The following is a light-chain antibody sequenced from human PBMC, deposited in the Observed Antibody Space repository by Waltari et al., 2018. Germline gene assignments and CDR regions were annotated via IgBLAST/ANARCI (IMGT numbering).Light chain of an antibody. Sequence: EIVLTQSPATLSLSPGERATLSCMASQSVNTFLAWYQQKPGQAPRLLIYDASNRATGIPARFSGSGSGTDFTLTISSLEPEDFAVYYCQQRYNWPPLTFGGGTKVEIK. CDR1: QSVNTF. V-gene: IGKV3-11*01. CDR2: DAS. J-gene: IGKJ4*01. CDR3: QQRYNWPPLT.